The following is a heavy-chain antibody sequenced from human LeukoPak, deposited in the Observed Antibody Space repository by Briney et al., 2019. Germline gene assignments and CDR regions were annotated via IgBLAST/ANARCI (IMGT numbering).Heavy chain of an antibody. D-gene: IGHD2-21*01. J-gene: IGHJ4*02. CDR3: ARRIPTFFFDY. V-gene: IGHV4-39*01. CDR2: IYYSGST. CDR1: GGSISRSSYY. Sequence: SETLSLTCTVSGGSISRSSYYWGWVRQPPGKGLVWIGSIYYSGSTYYNPSLKSRVTISVDTSKNHFSLKLTSVTAADTAVYYCARRIPTFFFDYWGQGTLVTVSS.